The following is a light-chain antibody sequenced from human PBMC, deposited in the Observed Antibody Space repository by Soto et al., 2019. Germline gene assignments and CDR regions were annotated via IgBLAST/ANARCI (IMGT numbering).Light chain of an antibody. V-gene: IGKV1-5*03. CDR3: QQYATFLFT. Sequence: DIHMTQSPSTLSASVGDTVIITCRASQSISSYLAWYQQKPGRAPNLLIYRASTLQSGVPSRFRGSGSGTEFTLTIGSLQPDDFATYYCQQYATFLFTFGPGTKVDIK. CDR2: RAS. J-gene: IGKJ3*01. CDR1: QSISSY.